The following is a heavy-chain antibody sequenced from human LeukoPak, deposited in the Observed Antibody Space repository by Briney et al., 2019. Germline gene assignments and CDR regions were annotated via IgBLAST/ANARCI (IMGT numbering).Heavy chain of an antibody. V-gene: IGHV1-46*01. CDR2: INPSGGST. Sequence: ASVKVSCKASGYTFTSYYMHWVRQAPGQGLEWMGIINPSGGSTSYAQKFQGRVTMTRDTSTSTVCMELSSLRSEDTAVYYCARDLTYDSSGYYPRGGFDYWGQGTLVTVSS. D-gene: IGHD3-22*01. CDR1: GYTFTSYY. CDR3: ARDLTYDSSGYYPRGGFDY. J-gene: IGHJ4*02.